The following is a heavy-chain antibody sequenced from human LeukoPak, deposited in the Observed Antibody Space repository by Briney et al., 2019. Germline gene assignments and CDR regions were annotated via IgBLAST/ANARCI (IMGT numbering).Heavy chain of an antibody. CDR2: IKSKSYDGAT. J-gene: IGHJ4*02. Sequence: GGSLRLSCAASGFTFSNAWMSWVRQAPGMGLEWIARIKSKSYDGATDYAAPVKGRFTISRDNAKNSLYLQMNSLRAEDTAVYYCASLIVLTRIFDYWAQGTLVTVS. D-gene: IGHD2-8*01. V-gene: IGHV3-15*01. CDR3: ASLIVLTRIFDY. CDR1: GFTFSNAW.